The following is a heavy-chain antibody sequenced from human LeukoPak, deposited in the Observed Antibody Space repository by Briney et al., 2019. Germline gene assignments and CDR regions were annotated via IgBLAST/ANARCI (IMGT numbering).Heavy chain of an antibody. CDR3: ARVRGTFVAD. V-gene: IGHV4-59*01. Sequence: SETLSLTCTVSVPSLRTYYSRCLRQPPGKGLEWIGYLYYSGSTTYSPSLKSRVTMSVDTSKSQFSLKLNSVTAADTAIYYRARVRGTFVADWGQGTLVTVSS. J-gene: IGHJ1*01. CDR2: LYYSGST. D-gene: IGHD6-19*01. CDR1: VPSLRTYY.